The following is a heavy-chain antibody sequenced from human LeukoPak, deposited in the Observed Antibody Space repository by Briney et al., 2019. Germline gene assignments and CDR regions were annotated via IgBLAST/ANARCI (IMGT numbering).Heavy chain of an antibody. CDR1: GFTFSSYE. CDR3: ARAKTADYGDYAPRPSYYYYYMDV. CDR2: ISSSGSTI. Sequence: GGSLRLSCAASGFTFSSYEMNWVRQAPGKGLEWVSYISSSGSTIYYADSVKGRFTVSKDNSKNTLYLQMNSLRAEDTALYYCARAKTADYGDYAPRPSYYYYYMDVWGKGTTVTVSS. V-gene: IGHV3-48*03. D-gene: IGHD4-17*01. J-gene: IGHJ6*03.